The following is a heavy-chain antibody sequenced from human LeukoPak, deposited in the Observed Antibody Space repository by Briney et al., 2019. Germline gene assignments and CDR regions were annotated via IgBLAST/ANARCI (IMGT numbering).Heavy chain of an antibody. V-gene: IGHV4-59*01. D-gene: IGHD1-1*01. J-gene: IGHJ4*02. CDR1: GGSLSGYY. CDR3: ARDRTGGSYN. Sequence: SETLSLTCTVSGGSLSGYYWSWIRQPPGKGLEWIGYIYYTGSTNYNPSLKSRVTISVDTSKNQFSLKLSSVTAADTAVYYCARDRTGGSYNWGQGTLVTVSS. CDR2: IYYTGST.